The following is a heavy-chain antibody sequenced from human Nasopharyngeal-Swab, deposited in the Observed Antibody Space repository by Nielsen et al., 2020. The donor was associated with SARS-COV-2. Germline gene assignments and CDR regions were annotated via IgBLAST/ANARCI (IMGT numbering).Heavy chain of an antibody. CDR1: GFSFSTYW. CDR2: IDNDGRRT. J-gene: IGHJ6*02. CDR3: ARGCVLTGPSCYYYGMDV. D-gene: IGHD3-9*01. V-gene: IGHV3-74*01. Sequence: ETLSLTCAASGFSFSTYWMDWVRQAPGKGPEWVSRIDNDGRRTFYADLVKGRFTISRDNTKNTLYLQMNSLRAEDTAVYYCARGCVLTGPSCYYYGMDVWGQGTTVTVSS.